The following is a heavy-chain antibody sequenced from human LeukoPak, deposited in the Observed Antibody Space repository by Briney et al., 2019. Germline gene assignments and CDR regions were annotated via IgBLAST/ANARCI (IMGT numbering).Heavy chain of an antibody. D-gene: IGHD6-13*01. Sequence: GGSLRLSCAASGFTFSGSAIHWVRQASGKGLEWVGRIRSKANSYATAYAASVKGRFTISRDDSENTAFLHMNSLKPEDTAVYYCSRWEAGRGYWGQGTLVTVSS. CDR2: IRSKANSYAT. V-gene: IGHV3-73*01. J-gene: IGHJ4*02. CDR1: GFTFSGSA. CDR3: SRWEAGRGY.